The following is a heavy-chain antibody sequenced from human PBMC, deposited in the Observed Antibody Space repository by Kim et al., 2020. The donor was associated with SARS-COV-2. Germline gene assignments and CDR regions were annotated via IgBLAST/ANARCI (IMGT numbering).Heavy chain of an antibody. CDR2: ISSSSSYI. D-gene: IGHD3-10*01. J-gene: IGHJ3*02. CDR3: ASNTMRAGDDAFDI. V-gene: IGHV3-21*01. CDR1: GFTFSSYS. Sequence: GGSLRLSCAASGFTFSSYSMNWVRQAPGKGLEWVSSISSSSSYIYYADSVKGRFTISRDNAKNSLYLQMNSLRAEDTAVYYCASNTMRAGDDAFDIWGQGTMVTVSS.